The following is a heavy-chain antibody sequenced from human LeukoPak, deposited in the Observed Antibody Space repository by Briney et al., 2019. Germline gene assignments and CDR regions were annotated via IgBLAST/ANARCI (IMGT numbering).Heavy chain of an antibody. CDR2: INHSGST. V-gene: IGHV4-34*01. D-gene: IGHD5-24*01. Sequence: PSETLSLTCAVYGGSFSGYYWSWIRQPPGKGLEWIGEINHSGSTNYNPSLKSRVTISVDTSKNQFSLKLSSVTAADTAVYYCARRVEMATITLLDLWGQGTLVTVSS. J-gene: IGHJ5*02. CDR3: ARRVEMATITLLDL. CDR1: GGSFSGYY.